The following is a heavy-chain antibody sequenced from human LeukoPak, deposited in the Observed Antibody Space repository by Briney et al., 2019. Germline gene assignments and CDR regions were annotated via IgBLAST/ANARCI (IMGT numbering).Heavy chain of an antibody. CDR3: ARDRGSPNYYGMDV. D-gene: IGHD2-15*01. Sequence: SGGSLRLSCAASGFTFSRYWMTWVRQAPGKGLEWVANIKEDGSEKYYVDSVKGRSTISRDNAKNSLYLQMSGLRAEDTAVYYCARDRGSPNYYGMDVWGQGTTVTVSS. CDR1: GFTFSRYW. V-gene: IGHV3-7*01. CDR2: IKEDGSEK. J-gene: IGHJ6*02.